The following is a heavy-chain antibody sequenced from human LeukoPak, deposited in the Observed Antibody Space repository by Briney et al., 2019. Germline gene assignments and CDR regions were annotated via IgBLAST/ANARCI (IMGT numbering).Heavy chain of an antibody. CDR1: GGSISSYY. J-gene: IGHJ3*02. D-gene: IGHD3-9*01. CDR2: IYYSGST. V-gene: IGHV4-59*01. Sequence: SETLSLTCTVSGGSISSYYWSWIRQPPGKGLEWLGYIYYSGSTNYNPSLKSRVTISVDTSKNQFSLKLSSVTAADTAVYYCAREYYDILTGSAGGAFDIWGQGTMVTVSS. CDR3: AREYYDILTGSAGGAFDI.